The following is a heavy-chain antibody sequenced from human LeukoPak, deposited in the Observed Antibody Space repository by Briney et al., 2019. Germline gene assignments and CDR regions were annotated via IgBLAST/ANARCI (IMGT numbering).Heavy chain of an antibody. CDR1: GFTLSSYS. D-gene: IGHD3-22*01. CDR3: ARDTYDSSGRSDY. CDR2: ISSSSSYI. J-gene: IGHJ4*02. V-gene: IGHV3-21*01. Sequence: GGSLRLSCAASGFTLSSYSMNWVRQAPGKGLEWVSSISSSSSYIYYADSVKGRFTISRDNAKNSLYLQMNSLRAEDTAVYYCARDTYDSSGRSDYWGQGTLVTVSS.